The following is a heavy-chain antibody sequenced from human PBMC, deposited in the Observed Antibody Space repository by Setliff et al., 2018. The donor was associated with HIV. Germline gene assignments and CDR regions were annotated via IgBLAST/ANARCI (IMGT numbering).Heavy chain of an antibody. D-gene: IGHD5-12*01. V-gene: IGHV4-34*01. CDR1: GGSFSGYY. CDR2: TNHRGST. J-gene: IGHJ4*02. Sequence: PSETLSLTCAVYGGSFSGYYWSWIRQPPGKGLEWIGETNHRGSTNCNPSLKSRVSISVDTSKNQFSLKLSSVTAADTAVYYCATLKMATIYRDFDYWGQGTLVTVSS. CDR3: ATLKMATIYRDFDY.